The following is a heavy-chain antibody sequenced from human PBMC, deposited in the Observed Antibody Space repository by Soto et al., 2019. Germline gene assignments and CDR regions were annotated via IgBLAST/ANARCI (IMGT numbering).Heavy chain of an antibody. D-gene: IGHD6-6*01. CDR1: GGSISSFL. CDR2: IYLSGTT. Sequence: QVQLQESGPGLVKPSETLSLTCTVSGGSISSFLWNWIRLSAGKGLEWIGRIYLSGTTTYNPSLQSRVTMSIYTSKNQFSLKLNSLTAADTAVYFCARSPSTSSIGTFDIWGQGTKVTVSS. V-gene: IGHV4-4*07. CDR3: ARSPSTSSIGTFDI. J-gene: IGHJ3*02.